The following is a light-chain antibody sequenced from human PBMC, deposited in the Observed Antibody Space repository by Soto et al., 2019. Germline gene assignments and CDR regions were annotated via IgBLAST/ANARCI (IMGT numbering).Light chain of an antibody. CDR2: DAS. Sequence: VLKHSPAAVSLSQGERATLSCRASHSVDFFLAWYQQKPGQPPRLLMYDASNRATGIPARFSGSGSGTDFTLTISSLEPEDFAIYYCQQRNTWPITFGQGARLEV. CDR3: QQRNTWPIT. CDR1: HSVDFF. J-gene: IGKJ5*01. V-gene: IGKV3-11*01.